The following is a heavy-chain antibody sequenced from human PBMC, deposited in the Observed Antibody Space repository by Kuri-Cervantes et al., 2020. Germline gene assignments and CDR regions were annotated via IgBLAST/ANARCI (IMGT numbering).Heavy chain of an antibody. CDR3: AKDGARFREGGSDV. J-gene: IGHJ6*02. Sequence: GGSLRLSCAASGFTFDDYAMHWVRQAPGKGLEWVSGISWNSGSIGYADSVKGRFTISRDNAKNSLYLQMNSLRAEDTAVYYCAKDGARFREGGSDVWGQGTTVTVSS. V-gene: IGHV3-9*01. CDR1: GFTFDDYA. D-gene: IGHD3-3*01. CDR2: ISWNSGSI.